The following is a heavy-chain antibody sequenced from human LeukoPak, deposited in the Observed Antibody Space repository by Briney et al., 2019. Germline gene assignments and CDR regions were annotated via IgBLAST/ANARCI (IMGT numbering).Heavy chain of an antibody. CDR2: MNPNSGNT. CDR3: ARGLMVRGAYWFDP. D-gene: IGHD3-10*01. J-gene: IGHJ5*02. V-gene: IGHV1-8*03. CDR1: GYTFTSYD. Sequence: GASVKVSCKASGYTFTSYDINWVRQATGQGLEWMGWMNPNSGNTGYAQKFQGRVTITRSTSITTAYMELSSLRSEDTAVYYCARGLMVRGAYWFDPWGQGTLVTVSS.